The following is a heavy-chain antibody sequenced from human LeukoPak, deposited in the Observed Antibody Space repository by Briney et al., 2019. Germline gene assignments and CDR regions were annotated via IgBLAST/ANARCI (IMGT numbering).Heavy chain of an antibody. Sequence: SETLSLTCVVYGGSFSAYYWNWIRQPPGKGLEWIGEINHSGSTNYEPSLKSRVTISVDTSKNQFSLKLSSVTAADTAVYYCARGVPVDYWGQGTLVTVSS. CDR1: GGSFSAYY. D-gene: IGHD2-2*01. CDR2: INHSGST. J-gene: IGHJ4*02. CDR3: ARGVPVDY. V-gene: IGHV4-34*01.